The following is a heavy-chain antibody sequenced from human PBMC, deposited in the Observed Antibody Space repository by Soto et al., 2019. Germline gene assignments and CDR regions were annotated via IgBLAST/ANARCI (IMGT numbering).Heavy chain of an antibody. CDR2: IYPGDSDT. J-gene: IGHJ4*02. Sequence: GESLKISCKGFGYKFSSYWIAWVRQMPGKGLEWMGIIYPGDSDTRFSPSFQGQVTISADKSISTAYLQWSSLKASDTAMYYCARQLSHICDSWGQGTLVTVSS. D-gene: IGHD3-3*02. CDR1: GYKFSSYW. CDR3: ARQLSHICDS. V-gene: IGHV5-51*01.